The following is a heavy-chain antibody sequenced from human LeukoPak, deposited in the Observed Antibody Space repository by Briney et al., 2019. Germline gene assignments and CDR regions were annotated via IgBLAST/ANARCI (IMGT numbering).Heavy chain of an antibody. V-gene: IGHV1-2*02. CDR1: GYTFTSYD. Sequence: ASVKVSCKASGYTFTSYDINWVRQATGQGLEWMGWINPNSGGTNYAQKFQGRVTMTRDTSISTAYMELSGLRSDDTAVYYCARDTSHYDPFDYWGQGTLVTVSS. J-gene: IGHJ4*02. D-gene: IGHD3-22*01. CDR2: INPNSGGT. CDR3: ARDTSHYDPFDY.